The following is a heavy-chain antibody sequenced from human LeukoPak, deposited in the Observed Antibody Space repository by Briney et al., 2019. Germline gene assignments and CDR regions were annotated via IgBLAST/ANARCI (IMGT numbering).Heavy chain of an antibody. D-gene: IGHD3-9*01. J-gene: IGHJ4*02. CDR1: GYTFTSYA. Sequence: GASVKVSCKASGYTFTSYAMNWVRQAPGQGLEWMGWINAYNGNTNYAQKLQGRVTMTTDTSTSTAYMELRSLRSDDTAVYYCARVLRYFDWLFYYFDYWGQGTLVTVSS. V-gene: IGHV1-18*01. CDR2: INAYNGNT. CDR3: ARVLRYFDWLFYYFDY.